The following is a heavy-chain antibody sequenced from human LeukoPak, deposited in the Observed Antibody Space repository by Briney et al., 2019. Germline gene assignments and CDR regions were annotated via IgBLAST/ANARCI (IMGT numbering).Heavy chain of an antibody. J-gene: IGHJ4*02. V-gene: IGHV3-23*01. CDR2: ISGSGSST. CDR1: GFTFTTYA. Sequence: PGGSLRLSCAASGFTFTTYAMSWVRQAPGKGLEWVSGISGSGSSTYYADSVKGRFTISRDNSKNTLYLQLNSLRVEDTAVYYCAKNSHYDYIWGATHWGQGTPLTVSS. CDR3: AKNSHYDYIWGATH. D-gene: IGHD3-16*01.